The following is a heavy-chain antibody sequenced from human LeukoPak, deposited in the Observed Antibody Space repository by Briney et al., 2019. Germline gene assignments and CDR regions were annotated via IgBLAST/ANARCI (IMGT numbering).Heavy chain of an antibody. D-gene: IGHD3-10*01. J-gene: IGHJ4*02. CDR2: IYHSGSI. V-gene: IGHV4-30-2*01. Sequence: SQTLSPTCAVSGGSISSGGYSWSWIRQPPGKGLEWIGYIYHSGSIYYNPSLKSRVTISVDRSKNQFSLKLSSVTAADTAVYYCARVDTGRALLIDYWGQGTLVTVSS. CDR1: GGSISSGGYS. CDR3: ARVDTGRALLIDY.